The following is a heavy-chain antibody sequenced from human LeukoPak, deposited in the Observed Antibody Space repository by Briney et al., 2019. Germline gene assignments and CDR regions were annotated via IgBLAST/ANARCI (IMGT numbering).Heavy chain of an antibody. Sequence: SETLSLTCTVSGGSISSSSYYWGWIRQPPGKGLEWIGSIYYSGSTYYNPSLKSRVTISVDTSKNQFSLKLSSVTAADTAVYYCARHRAPTVIVWFDPWGQGTPVTVSS. V-gene: IGHV4-39*01. D-gene: IGHD2/OR15-2a*01. CDR3: ARHRAPTVIVWFDP. CDR1: GGSISSSSYY. J-gene: IGHJ5*02. CDR2: IYYSGST.